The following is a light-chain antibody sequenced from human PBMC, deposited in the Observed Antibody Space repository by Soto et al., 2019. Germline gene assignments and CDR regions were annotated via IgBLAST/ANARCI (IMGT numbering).Light chain of an antibody. J-gene: IGKJ1*01. V-gene: IGKV3-20*01. CDR3: QQYGSSGT. CDR2: GAS. Sequence: EVLLAQSPGTLSLSPGERAALSCRASQRISTSLAWYQQKPGQAPRLLISGASNRATSIPDRFSGSGSGTDFTLTISRLEPEDFAVYYCQQYGSSGTFGQGTKVDIK. CDR1: QRISTS.